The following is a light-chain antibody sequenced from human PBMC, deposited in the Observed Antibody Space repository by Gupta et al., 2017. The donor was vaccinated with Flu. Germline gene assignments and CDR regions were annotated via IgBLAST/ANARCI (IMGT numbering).Light chain of an antibody. J-gene: IGKJ1*01. CDR1: QNIRRY. V-gene: IGKV1-39*01. CDR3: QQSYSRPWT. Sequence: PSSLSASVGDKVTITCRARQNIRRYLSWYQQKPGKAPKLLIYGASSLQNGVPSTFSGSGSGTDFTLTISSLQPEDFATYYCQQSYSRPWTFGQGTEVEIK. CDR2: GAS.